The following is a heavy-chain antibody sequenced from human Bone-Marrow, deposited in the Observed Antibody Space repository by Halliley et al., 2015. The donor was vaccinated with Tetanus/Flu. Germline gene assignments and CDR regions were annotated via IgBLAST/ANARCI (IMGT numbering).Heavy chain of an antibody. D-gene: IGHD2-15*01. J-gene: IGHJ4*02. CDR3: ARGDCSASSCYFPFDS. V-gene: IGHV1-18*01. CDR2: INPSNGNT. Sequence: GWINPSNGNTNYAQKLQGRVAMTPDTSTTTAYLELKALRSDDAAVYYCARGDCSASSCYFPFDSWGQGTLVTVSS.